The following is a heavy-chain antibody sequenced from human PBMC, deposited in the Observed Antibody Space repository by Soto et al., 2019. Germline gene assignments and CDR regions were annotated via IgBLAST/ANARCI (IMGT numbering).Heavy chain of an antibody. CDR2: ISAYNGNT. D-gene: IGHD3-22*01. V-gene: IGHV1-18*01. CDR1: GYTFTSYG. CDR3: ARGGRHDSSVYYLPFSGMAF. J-gene: IGHJ6*02. Sequence: QVQLVQSGAEVKKPGASVKVSCKASGYTFTSYGISWVRQAPGQGLEWMGWISAYNGNTNYAQKLQGRVTMTTDTSTSTAYMELRSLRSDDPAVYYCARGGRHDSSVYYLPFSGMAFGGQGTRSPSP.